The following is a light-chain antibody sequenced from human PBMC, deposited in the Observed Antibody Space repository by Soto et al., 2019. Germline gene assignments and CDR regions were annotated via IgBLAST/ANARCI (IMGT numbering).Light chain of an antibody. CDR1: QGIVSQ. V-gene: IGKV1-12*01. CDR3: QQANTFPRT. Sequence: DIQMTQSPSSVSASVGDRATITCRASQGIVSQLGWYQQKPEKAPKLLIHAASTLQRGVPSRFSGSGSGTDFTLTISSLQSEDFATYYCQQANTFPRTFGQGTKVDIE. J-gene: IGKJ1*01. CDR2: AAS.